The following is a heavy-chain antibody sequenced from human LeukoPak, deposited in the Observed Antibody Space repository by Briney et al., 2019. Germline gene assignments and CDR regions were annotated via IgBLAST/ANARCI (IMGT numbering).Heavy chain of an antibody. V-gene: IGHV1-69-2*01. J-gene: IGHJ4*02. CDR3: AKLQIPISGSSPPRDY. D-gene: IGHD1-26*01. CDR2: VDPDDGET. CDR1: GYTFTDYY. Sequence: ASVKVSCKVSGYTFTDYYMHWVQQAPGKGLEWMGLVDPDDGETIYAEKFQGRVTITADTSTDTAYMELSSLRSEDTAVYYCAKLQIPISGSSPPRDYWGQGTLVTVSS.